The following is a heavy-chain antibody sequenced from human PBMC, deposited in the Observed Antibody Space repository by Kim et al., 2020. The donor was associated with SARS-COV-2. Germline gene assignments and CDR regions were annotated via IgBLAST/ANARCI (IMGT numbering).Heavy chain of an antibody. Sequence: SETLSLTCTVSGGSISSYYWSWIRQPQGKGLEWIGYIYYSGSTNYNPSLKSRVTISVDTSKNQFSLKLSSVTAADTAVYYCARDGGKGGYCSGGSCYGYWGQGALFTASS. CDR2: IYYSGST. CDR3: ARDGGKGGYCSGGSCYGY. J-gene: IGHJ4*02. D-gene: IGHD2-15*01. CDR1: GGSISSYY. V-gene: IGHV4-59*01.